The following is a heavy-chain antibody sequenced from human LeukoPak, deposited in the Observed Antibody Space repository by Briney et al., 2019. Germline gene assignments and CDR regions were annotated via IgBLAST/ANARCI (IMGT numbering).Heavy chain of an antibody. CDR2: IYYSGST. CDR1: GGSISSSSYY. Sequence: SETLSLTCTVSGGSISSSSYYWGWIRQPPGKGLEWIGSIYYSGSTYYNPSLKSRVTKSVDTSKNQFSLKLSSVTAADTAVYYCASRNLLGWYFDLWGRGTLVTVSS. V-gene: IGHV4-39*01. J-gene: IGHJ2*01. D-gene: IGHD3-16*01. CDR3: ASRNLLGWYFDL.